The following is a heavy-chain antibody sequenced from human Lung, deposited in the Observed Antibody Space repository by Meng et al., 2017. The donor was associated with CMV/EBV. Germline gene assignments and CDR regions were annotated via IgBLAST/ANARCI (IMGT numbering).Heavy chain of an antibody. V-gene: IGHV3-7*01. D-gene: IGHD1-26*01. CDR3: ARDVPLVRGTGLYDH. CDR1: GFTFSTYW. CDR2: INQDGTVK. J-gene: IGHJ5*02. Sequence: GGSXRLXCAASGFTFSTYWMSWVRQAPGKGLEWVANINQDGTVKYYVGSVKGRFTISRDSAKNSLYLQMNSLRAEDTAVYYCARDVPLVRGTGLYDHWGQGTVVTFSS.